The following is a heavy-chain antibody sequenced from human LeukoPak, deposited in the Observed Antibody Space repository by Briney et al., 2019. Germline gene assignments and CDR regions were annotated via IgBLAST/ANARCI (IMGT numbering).Heavy chain of an antibody. CDR2: IKQDGSEK. CDR3: ARVVDTAMGDFDY. CDR1: GFTFSSYW. Sequence: GGSLRLSCAAPGFTFSSYWMSWVRQAPGKGLEWVANIKQDGSEKYYVDSVKGRFTISRDNAKNSLYLQMNSLRAEDTAVYYCARVVDTAMGDFDYWGQGTLVTVSS. J-gene: IGHJ4*02. V-gene: IGHV3-7*01. D-gene: IGHD5-18*01.